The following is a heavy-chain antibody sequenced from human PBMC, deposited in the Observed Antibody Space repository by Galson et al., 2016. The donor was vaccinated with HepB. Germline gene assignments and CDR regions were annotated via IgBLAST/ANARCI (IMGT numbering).Heavy chain of an antibody. J-gene: IGHJ2*01. D-gene: IGHD2/OR15-2a*01. CDR1: GFTFGRYG. Sequence: SLRLSCAESGFTFGRYGMHWVRQAPGKGLEWVAYMYYDGRSQYYPDSVKGRFTVSRDISRSTLYLQMNSLRVEDTALYFCARDKGFYPNWYFDLWGRGTLVTVSS. V-gene: IGHV3-33*01. CDR3: ARDKGFYPNWYFDL. CDR2: MYYDGRSQ.